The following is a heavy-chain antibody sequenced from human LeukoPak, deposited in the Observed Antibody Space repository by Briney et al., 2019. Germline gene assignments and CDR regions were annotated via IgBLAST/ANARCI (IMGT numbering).Heavy chain of an antibody. CDR3: AKTSLSDPSGHYYYMDV. Sequence: GGSLRLSCAASGFTFSTYNMHWVRQAPGKGLEWVAFIRFDGTSEFYADSVKARFTISRDNSQNTVSLQLNNLRIEDTALYYCAKTSLSDPSGHYYYMDVWGKGTTVTVSS. CDR2: IRFDGTSE. V-gene: IGHV3-30*02. CDR1: GFTFSTYN. D-gene: IGHD3-3*01. J-gene: IGHJ6*03.